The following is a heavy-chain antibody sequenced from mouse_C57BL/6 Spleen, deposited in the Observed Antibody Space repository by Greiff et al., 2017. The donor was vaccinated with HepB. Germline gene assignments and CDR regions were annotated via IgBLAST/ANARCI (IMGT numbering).Heavy chain of an antibody. Sequence: EVNVVESGGGLVKPGGSLKLSCAASGFTFSSYAMSWVRQTPEKRLEWVATISDGGSYTYYPDNVKGRFTISRDNAKNNLYLQMSHLKSEDTAMYYGARDTTVVATFYYFDYWGQGTTLTVSS. CDR1: GFTFSSYA. CDR2: ISDGGSYT. CDR3: ARDTTVVATFYYFDY. V-gene: IGHV5-4*01. J-gene: IGHJ2*01. D-gene: IGHD1-1*01.